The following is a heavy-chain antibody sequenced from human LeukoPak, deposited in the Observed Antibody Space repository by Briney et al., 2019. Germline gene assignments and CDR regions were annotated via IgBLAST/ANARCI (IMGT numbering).Heavy chain of an antibody. CDR3: ARGRIVGATTPFGY. CDR2: IIPILGIA. D-gene: IGHD1-26*01. V-gene: IGHV1-69*04. Sequence: ASVKVSGKASGGTFSSYAISGVRQAPGQGLEWMGRIIPILGIANYAQKFQGRVTITADKSTSTAYMELSSLRSEDTAVYYCARGRIVGATTPFGYWGQGTLVTVSS. CDR1: GGTFSSYA. J-gene: IGHJ4*02.